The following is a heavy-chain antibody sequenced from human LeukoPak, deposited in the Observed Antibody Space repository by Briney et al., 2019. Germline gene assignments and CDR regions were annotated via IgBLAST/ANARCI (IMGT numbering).Heavy chain of an antibody. V-gene: IGHV1-8*01. D-gene: IGHD3-9*01. CDR1: GYTFTSSN. J-gene: IGHJ6*02. CDR2: MNPSSGNT. Sequence: GAPVKVSCKVSGYTFTSSNINWVRQAPGQGLEWMGWMNPSSGNTAYAQRFQGRVTMTRDTSTNTAFLQLTSLRSEDTAVYYCARGLDVERSSAWSWGPKKFYYNVMDVWGQGTTVTVSS. CDR3: ARGLDVERSSAWSWGPKKFYYNVMDV.